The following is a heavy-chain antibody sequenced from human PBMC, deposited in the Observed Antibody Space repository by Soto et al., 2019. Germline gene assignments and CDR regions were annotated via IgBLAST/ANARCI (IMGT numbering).Heavy chain of an antibody. CDR1: GFTVSSNY. J-gene: IGHJ4*02. V-gene: IGHV3-66*01. D-gene: IGHD3-9*01. CDR3: ARGPNYDILTGYSPLDY. CDR2: IYSGGST. Sequence: GGSLRLSCAASGFTVSSNYMSWVRQAPGKGLEWVSVIYSGGSTYYADSVKGRFTISRDNSKNTLYLQMNSLRAEDTAVYYCARGPNYDILTGYSPLDYWGQGTLVTVSS.